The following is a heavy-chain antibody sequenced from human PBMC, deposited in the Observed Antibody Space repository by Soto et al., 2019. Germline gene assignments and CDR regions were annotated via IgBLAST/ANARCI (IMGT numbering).Heavy chain of an antibody. CDR3: AKDNASSGWPTFDS. CDR2: IYYSGTT. J-gene: IGHJ4*02. D-gene: IGHD6-19*01. CDR1: GDSISSGDYY. V-gene: IGHV4-30-4*01. Sequence: SETLSLTCTVSGDSISSGDYYWSWVRQSPGKGLEWIGCIYYSGTTYYNPSLETRLTMSVDTSKKQFSLRLSSVTAADTAMYYCAKDNASSGWPTFDSWGQGALVTVSS.